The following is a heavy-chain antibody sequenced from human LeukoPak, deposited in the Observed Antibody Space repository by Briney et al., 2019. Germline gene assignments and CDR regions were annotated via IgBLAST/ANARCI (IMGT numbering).Heavy chain of an antibody. J-gene: IGHJ4*02. Sequence: ASVKVSCKASGYTFTGSGISWVRQAPGQGLEWMGWISAYNGDTNYAQNLQGRVTMTTDTSTSTAYMELRSLRSDDTAVYYCARDQAATVDTPMAPDYWGQGTLVTVSS. CDR1: GYTFTGSG. CDR3: ARDQAATVDTPMAPDY. V-gene: IGHV1-18*01. D-gene: IGHD5-18*01. CDR2: ISAYNGDT.